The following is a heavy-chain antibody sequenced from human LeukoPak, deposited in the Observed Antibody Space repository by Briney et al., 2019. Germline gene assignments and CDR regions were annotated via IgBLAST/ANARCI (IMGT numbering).Heavy chain of an antibody. CDR2: ISANGGTT. D-gene: IGHD2-2*01. V-gene: IGHV3-23*01. CDR1: GFTFSTYG. CDR3: AHGSMYQLDY. J-gene: IGHJ4*02. Sequence: GGSLRLSCAASGFTFSTYGMSWVRQAPGKGLEWVSIISANGGTTYYADSVKGRFTISRDNAKNTLYLQMNSLRAEDTAVYYCAHGSMYQLDYWGQGTLVTVSS.